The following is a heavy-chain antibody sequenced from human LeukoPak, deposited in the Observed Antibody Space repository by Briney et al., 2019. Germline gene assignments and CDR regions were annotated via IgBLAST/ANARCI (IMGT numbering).Heavy chain of an antibody. J-gene: IGHJ2*01. CDR1: GGSISSYY. Sequence: SETLSLTFTVSGGSISSYYWSWIRQPPGKGLEWIGYIYYSGSTNYNPSLKSRVTISVDTSKNQFSLKLSSVTAADTAVYYCAGKGVPSYNYYDSSGYKAFDLWGRGTLVTVSS. CDR2: IYYSGST. V-gene: IGHV4-59*08. CDR3: AGKGVPSYNYYDSSGYKAFDL. D-gene: IGHD3-22*01.